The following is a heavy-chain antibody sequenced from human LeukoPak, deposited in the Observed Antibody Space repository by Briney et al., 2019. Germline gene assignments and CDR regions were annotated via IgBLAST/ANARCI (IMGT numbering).Heavy chain of an antibody. J-gene: IGHJ3*02. CDR2: IKEDGREK. V-gene: IGHV3-7*01. CDR3: AKTIVGSNVFDI. Sequence: GGSLRLSCVASRLSFSSHWMTWVRQAPGKGLEWVANIKEDGREKYYADSVKGRFTISRDNAKNSLYLQMNSLRGEDTAVYYCAKTIVGSNVFDIWGQGTLVTVSS. CDR1: RLSFSSHW. D-gene: IGHD1-26*01.